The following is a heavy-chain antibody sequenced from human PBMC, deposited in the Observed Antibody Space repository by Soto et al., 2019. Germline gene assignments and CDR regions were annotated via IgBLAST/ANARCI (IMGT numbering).Heavy chain of an antibody. Sequence: ASVKVSCKASGYTFTSYDINWVRQATGQGLEWMGLMNPNSGNTGYAQKFQGRVTMTRNTSISTAYMELSSLRSEDTAVYYCARGPGVFPIYYYYYMDVWGKGTTVTVSS. CDR2: MNPNSGNT. CDR1: GYTFTSYD. V-gene: IGHV1-8*01. J-gene: IGHJ6*03. CDR3: ARGPGVFPIYYYYYMDV. D-gene: IGHD3-16*01.